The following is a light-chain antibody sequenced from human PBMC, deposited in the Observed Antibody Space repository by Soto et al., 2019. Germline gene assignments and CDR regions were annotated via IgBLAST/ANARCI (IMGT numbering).Light chain of an antibody. CDR3: VEALETLIP. CDR1: QTILYSSNNKNY. J-gene: IGKJ5*01. V-gene: IGKV4-1*01. Sequence: SLAVLQNKRATINCKSSQTILYSSNNKNYLAWYQQNPGQPPNLLIYWASSRESGVPDRFSGSRSGTDFTLKISRVEAEDGGVYYCVEALETLIPFGERRLLEVK. CDR2: WAS.